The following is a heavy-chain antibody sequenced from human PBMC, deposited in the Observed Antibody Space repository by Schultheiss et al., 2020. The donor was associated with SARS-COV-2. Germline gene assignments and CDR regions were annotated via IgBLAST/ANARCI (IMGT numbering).Heavy chain of an antibody. V-gene: IGHV4-61*01. D-gene: IGHD2-8*01. J-gene: IGHJ4*01. CDR1: GGSVSSGSYY. CDR2: IYYSGST. Sequence: SETLSLTCTVSGGSVSSGSYYWSWIRQPTGKGLEWIGYIYYSGSTNYNPSLKSRVTISVDTSKNQFSLKQSSVTAADTAVYYCAKKAGYCTFDYWGQGTLVTVSS. CDR3: AKKAGYCTFDY.